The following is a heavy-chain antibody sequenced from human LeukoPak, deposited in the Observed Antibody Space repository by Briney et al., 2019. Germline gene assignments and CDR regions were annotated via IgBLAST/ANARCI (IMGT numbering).Heavy chain of an antibody. D-gene: IGHD4-17*01. CDR2: NSGSGGST. CDR3: AKDRSTVTNYFDY. CDR1: GLTFSSYA. V-gene: IGHV3-23*01. J-gene: IGHJ4*02. Sequence: GGSLRLSCAASGLTFSSYAMSWVRQAPGKGLEWVSANSGSGGSTYYADSVKGRFTISRDNSKNTLYLQMNSLRAEDTAVYYCAKDRSTVTNYFDYWGQGTLVTVSS.